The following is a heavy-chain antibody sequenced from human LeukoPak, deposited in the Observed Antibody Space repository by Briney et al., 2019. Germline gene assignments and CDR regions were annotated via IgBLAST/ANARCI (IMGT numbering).Heavy chain of an antibody. CDR1: GVSISSSNSY. CDR2: IYYSGST. Sequence: SETLSLTCTVSGVSISSSNSYWSWIRQPPGKGLEWIGYIYYSGSTNYNPSLKSRVTISVDTSKNQFSLKLSSVTAADTAVYYCARGKQVLDYWGQGTLVTVSS. V-gene: IGHV4-61*01. J-gene: IGHJ4*02. CDR3: ARGKQVLDY. D-gene: IGHD3-10*01.